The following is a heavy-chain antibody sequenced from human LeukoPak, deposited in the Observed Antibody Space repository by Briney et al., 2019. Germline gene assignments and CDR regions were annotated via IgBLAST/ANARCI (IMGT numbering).Heavy chain of an antibody. D-gene: IGHD1-1*01. CDR1: GVTSSVDV. CDR2: ISGSGGST. CDR3: AKGNWRYFDY. V-gene: IGHV3-23*01. J-gene: IGHJ4*02. Sequence: GGPLRLSAAPSGVTSSVDVMGWGRQDPGKGLEWVSAISGSGGSTYYADSVKGRFTISRDNSKNTLYLHMNSLGADDTAVYYCAKGNWRYFDYWGQGTLVTVSS.